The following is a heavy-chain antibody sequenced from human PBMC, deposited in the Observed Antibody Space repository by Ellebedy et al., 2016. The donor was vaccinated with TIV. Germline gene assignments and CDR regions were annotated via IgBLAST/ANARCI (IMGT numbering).Heavy chain of an antibody. D-gene: IGHD4-17*01. CDR1: GFSFSNYW. V-gene: IGHV3-7*01. CDR2: INQGGSDK. Sequence: GESLKISCAVSGFSFSNYWMTWVRQAPGKGLEWVANINQGGSDKYYVDSVRGRFTISRDNAGNSLFLQMNSLRVEDSAVYYCATDGAYGDYLSPAHAFEMWGPGTMVTVSP. J-gene: IGHJ3*02. CDR3: ATDGAYGDYLSPAHAFEM.